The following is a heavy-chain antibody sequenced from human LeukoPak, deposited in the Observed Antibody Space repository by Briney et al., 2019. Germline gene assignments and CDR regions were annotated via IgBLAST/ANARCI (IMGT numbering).Heavy chain of an antibody. D-gene: IGHD6-6*01. CDR1: GFTLSSYS. J-gene: IGHJ4*02. Sequence: GGSLRLSCTASGFTLSSYSMNWVRQAPGKGLEWVSCISGSGSYLYYTDSVKGRFTVSRDNARNSLYLQMNSLRAEDTAVYYCARDEYASSPGYFDRWGQGILVTVSS. CDR2: ISGSGSYL. V-gene: IGHV3-21*01. CDR3: ARDEYASSPGYFDR.